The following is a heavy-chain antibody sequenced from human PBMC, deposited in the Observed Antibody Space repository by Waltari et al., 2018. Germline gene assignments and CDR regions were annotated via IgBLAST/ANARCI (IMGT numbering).Heavy chain of an antibody. Sequence: QVHLQESGQGLVKPSGTLSLTCAVSGDSISGNYWCSWVRQSPEKGLEWIGQVHHSGKTHYNPSLQSRVAISVDKPKNQFSLNLNSVTAADTAIYYCAGDRAIGLFFDYWGRGTLVTVSS. D-gene: IGHD2-2*01. CDR1: GDSISGNYW. J-gene: IGHJ4*02. V-gene: IGHV4-4*02. CDR2: VHHSGKT. CDR3: AGDRAIGLFFDY.